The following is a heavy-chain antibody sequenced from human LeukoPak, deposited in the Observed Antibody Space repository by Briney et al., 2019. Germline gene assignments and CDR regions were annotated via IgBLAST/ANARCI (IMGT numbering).Heavy chain of an antibody. V-gene: IGHV1-18*01. D-gene: IGHD3-10*01. CDR2: ISAYNGNT. CDR3: ARECRNYYGSGSYLFWFDP. J-gene: IGHJ5*02. CDR1: GYTFTSYG. Sequence: ASVKVSCKASGYTFTSYGISWVRRAPGQGLEWMGWISAYNGNTNYAQKLQGRVTMTTDTSTSTAYMELRSLRSDDTAVYYCARECRNYYGSGSYLFWFDPWGQGTLVTVSS.